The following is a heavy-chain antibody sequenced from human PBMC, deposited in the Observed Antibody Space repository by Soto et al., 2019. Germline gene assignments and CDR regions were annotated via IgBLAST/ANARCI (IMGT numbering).Heavy chain of an antibody. CDR3: ARGKYCSGGSCYSPETFYYYYGMDV. Sequence: QVQLVQSGAEVKKPGSSVKVSCKASGGTFSSYAISWVRQAPGQGLEWMGGIIPIFGTANYAQKFQGGVTSAADGSTSPADMELSSLRSEDTAVYYCARGKYCSGGSCYSPETFYYYYGMDVWGQGTTVTVSS. CDR1: GGTFSSYA. J-gene: IGHJ6*02. CDR2: IIPIFGTA. D-gene: IGHD2-15*01. V-gene: IGHV1-69*12.